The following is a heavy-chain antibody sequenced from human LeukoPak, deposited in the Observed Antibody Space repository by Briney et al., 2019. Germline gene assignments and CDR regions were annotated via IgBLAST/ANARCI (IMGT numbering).Heavy chain of an antibody. Sequence: PGGSLRLSCAASGLTFAGYDMSWVRQAPGKGLERVSTISASGDNTYYAGSVKGRFTISRDNSKNTLYLQMDSLRAEDTAVYYCAKRFCSATRCFHFDYWGQGTLVTVSS. CDR3: AKRFCSATRCFHFDY. CDR2: ISASGDNT. V-gene: IGHV3-23*01. J-gene: IGHJ4*02. D-gene: IGHD2-2*01. CDR1: GLTFAGYD.